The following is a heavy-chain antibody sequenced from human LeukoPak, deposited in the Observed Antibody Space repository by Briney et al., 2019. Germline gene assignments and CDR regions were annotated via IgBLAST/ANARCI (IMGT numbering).Heavy chain of an antibody. CDR2: IYHSGST. CDR1: GGSISSTNW. D-gene: IGHD3-22*01. CDR3: ARGNYYDSSGPLDY. V-gene: IGHV4-4*02. Sequence: SETLSLTCAVSGGSISSTNWWSWVRQPPGKGLEWIGEIYHSGSTEYNPSLKSRVTISVDKSKNQFSLKLSSVTAADTAVYYCARGNYYDSSGPLDYWGQGNLVTVSS. J-gene: IGHJ4*02.